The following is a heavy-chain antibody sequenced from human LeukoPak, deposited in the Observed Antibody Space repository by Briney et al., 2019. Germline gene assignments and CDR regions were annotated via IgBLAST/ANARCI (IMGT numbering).Heavy chain of an antibody. J-gene: IGHJ4*02. CDR2: IYYSGST. CDR1: GGSIRSSTYY. CDR3: ARGVVRGVIFGY. Sequence: PSETLSLTCTVSGGSIRSSTYYWGWIRQPPGKGLEWIGSIYYSGSTYHDPSLKSRVTISVDTSKNQFSLKLSSVTAADTAVYYCARGVVRGVIFGYWGQGTLVTVSS. D-gene: IGHD3-10*01. V-gene: IGHV4-39*07.